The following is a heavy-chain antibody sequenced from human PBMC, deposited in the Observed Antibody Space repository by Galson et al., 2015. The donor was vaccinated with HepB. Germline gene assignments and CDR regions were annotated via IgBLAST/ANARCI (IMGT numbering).Heavy chain of an antibody. CDR2: IIPVLDIT. V-gene: IGHV1-69*02. Sequence: SGGAFDKYNFNWVRQAPGQGLEWMGKIIPVLDITKYAQKFQGRVTITADTSTSTAYMELSSLRSDDTALYYCARSHYYDSTPFDSWGQGTLVTVSS. J-gene: IGHJ4*02. CDR3: ARSHYYDSTPFDS. D-gene: IGHD3-22*01. CDR1: GGAFDKYN.